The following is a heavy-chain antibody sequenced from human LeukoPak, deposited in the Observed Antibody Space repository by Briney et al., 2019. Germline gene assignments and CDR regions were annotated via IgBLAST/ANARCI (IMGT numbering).Heavy chain of an antibody. CDR2: MYQRGST. D-gene: IGHD3-10*01. J-gene: IGHJ4*02. CDR1: GGSISSGGYS. V-gene: IGHV4-30-2*01. Sequence: SETLSLTCTVSGGSISSGGYSWSWIRQPPGKGLEWIGYMYQRGSTYYNPSLKSRVIISVDRSKNQFSLKLSSVTAADTAVYYCANAYGSGNYMVLGYWGQGTLVTVSS. CDR3: ANAYGSGNYMVLGY.